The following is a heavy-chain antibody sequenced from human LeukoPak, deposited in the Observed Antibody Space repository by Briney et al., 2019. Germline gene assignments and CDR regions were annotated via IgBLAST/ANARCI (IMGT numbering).Heavy chain of an antibody. J-gene: IGHJ4*02. CDR1: GYTFTGYY. CDR3: ARTSGVSVAGSPYYFDF. CDR2: ISPYRGNT. V-gene: IGHV1-18*04. Sequence: ASVKVSCKASGYTFTGYYMHWVRQAPGQGLECMGWISPYRGNTDYAQKLQGRVTMTTDTSTTTAYMELRSLRFDDTAVYYCARTSGVSVAGSPYYFDFWGQGTLISVSS. D-gene: IGHD6-19*01.